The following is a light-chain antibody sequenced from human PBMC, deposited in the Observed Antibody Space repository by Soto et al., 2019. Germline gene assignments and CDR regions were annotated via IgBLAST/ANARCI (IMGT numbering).Light chain of an antibody. CDR1: SSNIGGNS. V-gene: IGLV1-51*01. Sequence: QSVLSPPPSVSAAPGQRVTISCSGRSSNIGGNSVSWYQQLPGTAPTLLIYDDDQRPSGIPDRFSGSKSGTSATLGITGCQTGDEADYYCGSWDSSLSAYVFGTGTKVTVL. J-gene: IGLJ1*01. CDR3: GSWDSSLSAYV. CDR2: DDD.